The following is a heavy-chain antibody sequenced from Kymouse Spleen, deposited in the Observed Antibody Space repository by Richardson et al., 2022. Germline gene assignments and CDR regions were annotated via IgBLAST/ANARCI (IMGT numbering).Heavy chain of an antibody. CDR1: GFTFDDYA. J-gene: IGHJ4*02. CDR3: AKDMGIVVVPAAHYFDY. V-gene: IGHV3-9*01. CDR2: ISWNSGSI. D-gene: IGHD2-2*02. Sequence: EVQLVESGGGLVQPGRSLRLSCAASGFTFDDYAMHWVRQAPGKGLEWVSGISWNSGSIGYADSVKGRFTISRDNAKNSLYLQMNSLRAEDTALYYCAKDMGIVVVPAAHYFDYWGQGTLVTVSS.